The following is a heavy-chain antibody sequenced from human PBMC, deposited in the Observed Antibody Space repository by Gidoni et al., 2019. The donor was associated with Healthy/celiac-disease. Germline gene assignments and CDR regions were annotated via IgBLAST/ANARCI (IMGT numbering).Heavy chain of an antibody. J-gene: IGHJ3*02. CDR3: VKDRVRIFGDLDI. V-gene: IGHV3-64D*09. CDR2: ISSNGGST. Sequence: EVQLVESGVGLVQPGGSLRLSCSASGFTSSSYAMHWVRQAPGKGLEYVSAISSNGGSTYYADSVKGRFTISRDNSKNTLYLQMSSLRAEDTAVYYCVKDRVRIFGDLDIWGQGTMVTVSS. CDR1: GFTSSSYA. D-gene: IGHD3-3*01.